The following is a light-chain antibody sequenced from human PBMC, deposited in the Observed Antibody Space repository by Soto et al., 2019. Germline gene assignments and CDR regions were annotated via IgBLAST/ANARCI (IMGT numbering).Light chain of an antibody. CDR2: AAS. V-gene: IGKV1-27*01. J-gene: IGKJ4*01. Sequence: DFQLAQSPSSLSPSVGDRVTITCRASQHIMNDLAWYQQKPGKPPRLLISAASTLQSGVPSRSSDSGFGTEFTLTISSLQPEDAATYYCHKYNSLPPTVGGGTKVDIK. CDR3: HKYNSLPPT. CDR1: QHIMND.